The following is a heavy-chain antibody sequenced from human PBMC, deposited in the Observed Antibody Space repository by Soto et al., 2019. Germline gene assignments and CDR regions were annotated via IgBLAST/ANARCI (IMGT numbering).Heavy chain of an antibody. CDR1: RFTFSGYW. CDR3: ARGARI. V-gene: IGHV3-7*01. Sequence: EVQLVESGGDWVQPGGSLRLSGADSRFTFSGYWMYWVRQAPGKGLEWVANIKEDGSEKNYVDSVRGRFTISRDNAKNSLYLQMNSLRAEDTAVYYCARGARIWGQGTMVTVS. CDR2: IKEDGSEK. J-gene: IGHJ3*02.